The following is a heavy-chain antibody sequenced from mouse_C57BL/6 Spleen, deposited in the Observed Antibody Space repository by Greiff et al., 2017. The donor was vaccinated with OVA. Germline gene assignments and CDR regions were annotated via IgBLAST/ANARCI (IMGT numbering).Heavy chain of an antibody. D-gene: IGHD1-1*01. Sequence: VQLQQSGPELVKPGASVKISCKASGYTFTDYYMNWVKQSHGKSLEWIGDINPNNGGTSYNQKFKGKATLTVDKSSSTAYMELRSLTSEDSAVYYCAIYGSSYGWGQGTLVTVSA. CDR1: GYTFTDYY. V-gene: IGHV1-26*01. CDR3: AIYGSSYG. CDR2: INPNNGGT. J-gene: IGHJ3*02.